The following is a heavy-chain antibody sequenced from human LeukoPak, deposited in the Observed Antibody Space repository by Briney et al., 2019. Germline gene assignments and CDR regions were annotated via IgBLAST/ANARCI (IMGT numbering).Heavy chain of an antibody. CDR3: ARVDYGSGSYFDY. V-gene: IGHV3-53*01. J-gene: IGHJ4*02. CDR2: IYNGGST. D-gene: IGHD3-10*01. Sequence: PGGSLRLSCAASGFTVSSNYMSWVRGPPGKGLEWVSVIYNGGSTDYADSVKGRFAISRDNSKNMLYLQLNSLRAEDTAVYYCARVDYGSGSYFDYWGQGTLVTVSS. CDR1: GFTVSSNY.